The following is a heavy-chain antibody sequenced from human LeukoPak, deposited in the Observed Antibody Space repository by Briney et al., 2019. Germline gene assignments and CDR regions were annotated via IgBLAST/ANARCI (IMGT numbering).Heavy chain of an antibody. D-gene: IGHD6-19*01. V-gene: IGHV3-23*01. CDR1: AFAFSSYA. Sequence: GGSLRLSCAASAFAFSSYAMSWVRQAPGKRLEWVSAIGGSGTNTYYADSVMGRFTISRDNSKNTLYLQMNSLRAEDTAVYYCAKGRLSSGPRGFFDYWGQGTLVTVSS. CDR2: IGGSGTNT. J-gene: IGHJ4*02. CDR3: AKGRLSSGPRGFFDY.